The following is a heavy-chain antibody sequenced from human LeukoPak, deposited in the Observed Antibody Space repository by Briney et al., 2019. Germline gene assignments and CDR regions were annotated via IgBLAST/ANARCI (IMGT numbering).Heavy chain of an antibody. CDR3: ARRNRYKHCKSTYLLHY. CDR1: GGSISSYY. CDR2: IYYSGST. J-gene: IGHJ4*02. D-gene: IGHD5-24*01. Sequence: SETLSLTCTVSGGSISSYYWSWIRQPPGKGLEWIGYIYYSGSTNYNPSLKSRVTISVDTSKNQFSLKLISVTAADTAVYYCARRNRYKHCKSTYLLHYGAQATLVTVP. V-gene: IGHV4-59*08.